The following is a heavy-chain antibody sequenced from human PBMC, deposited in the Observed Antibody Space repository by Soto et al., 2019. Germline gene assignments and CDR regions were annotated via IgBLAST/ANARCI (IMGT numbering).Heavy chain of an antibody. V-gene: IGHV3-33*01. J-gene: IGHJ3*02. D-gene: IGHD6-19*01. CDR1: GFTFSSYG. CDR3: AREGQWLVGHAFDI. Sequence: QVQLVESGGGVVQPGRSLRLSCAASGFTFSSYGMHWVRQAPGKGLEWVAVIWYDGSNKYYADSVTGRFTISSDNSKNTLYLQMNSLRAEDTAVYYCAREGQWLVGHAFDIWGQGTMVTVSS. CDR2: IWYDGSNK.